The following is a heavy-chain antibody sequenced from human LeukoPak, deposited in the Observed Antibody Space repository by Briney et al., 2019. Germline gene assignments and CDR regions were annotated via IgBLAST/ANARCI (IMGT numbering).Heavy chain of an antibody. CDR2: IHTSGST. D-gene: IGHD6-19*01. J-gene: IGHJ4*02. CDR1: GGSISNYY. V-gene: IGHV4-4*09. CDR3: ARLPARGWYLDY. Sequence: SETLSLTCIVSGGSISNYYWSWIRQPPGKGLEWIGDIHTSGSTNYNPSLKSRVTISVDTSKNQFSLKLSSVIAADTAVYYCARLPARGWYLDYWGQGTLVTVSS.